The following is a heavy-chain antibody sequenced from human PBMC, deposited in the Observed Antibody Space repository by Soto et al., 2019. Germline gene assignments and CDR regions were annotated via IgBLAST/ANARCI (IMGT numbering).Heavy chain of an antibody. D-gene: IGHD3-22*01. CDR3: ARGRLYDTSGFYFLEYFQH. J-gene: IGHJ1*01. Sequence: ASVKVSCKASGYTFTSYGISWVRQAPGQGLEWMGWISAYNGNTNYAQKLQGRVTMTTDTSTSTAYMELRSLRSDDTAVYYCARGRLYDTSGFYFLEYFQHWGQGTLVTVSS. V-gene: IGHV1-18*01. CDR1: GYTFTSYG. CDR2: ISAYNGNT.